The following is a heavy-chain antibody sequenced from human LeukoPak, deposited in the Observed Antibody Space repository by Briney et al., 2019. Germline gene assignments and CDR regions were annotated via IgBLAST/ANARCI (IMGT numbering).Heavy chain of an antibody. D-gene: IGHD3-22*01. J-gene: IGHJ4*02. CDR1: GFTFSNAW. Sequence: GGSLRLSCAASGFTFSNAWMSWVRQAPGKGLEWVGRIKSKTDGGTTDYAAPVKGRFTISRDDSKNTLYLQMNSLKTEDTAVYYCTTDDYDSSGYYSDYWGQGTLVTVSS. CDR2: IKSKTDGGTT. CDR3: TTDDYDSSGYYSDY. V-gene: IGHV3-15*01.